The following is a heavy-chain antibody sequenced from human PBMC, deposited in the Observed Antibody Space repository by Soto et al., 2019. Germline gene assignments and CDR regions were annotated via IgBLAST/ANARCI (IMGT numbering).Heavy chain of an antibody. D-gene: IGHD1-20*01. Sequence: QLQLQESGPGLVKPSETLSLTCTVSDGSISSYYWSWIRQPPGKGLEWIGYVYSNGDTSFNPSLKRRVTISVDTSRNRFSLRLNSVTAADTAVYYCARRITVDPHFDLWGRGTLVTVSS. CDR2: VYSNGDT. CDR3: ARRITVDPHFDL. V-gene: IGHV4-59*12. CDR1: DGSISSYY. J-gene: IGHJ2*01.